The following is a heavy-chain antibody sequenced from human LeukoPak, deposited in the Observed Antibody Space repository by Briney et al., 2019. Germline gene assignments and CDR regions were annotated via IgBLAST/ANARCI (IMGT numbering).Heavy chain of an antibody. D-gene: IGHD2-15*01. CDR2: IYTSGST. CDR3: ARENRGYCSGGSCYRGYNWFDP. V-gene: IGHV4-4*07. J-gene: IGHJ5*02. CDR1: GGSVSSYY. Sequence: PSETLSLTCTVSGGSVSSYYWSWIRQPAGKGLEWIGRIYTSGSTNYNLSLKSRVTMSVDTSKSQFSLKLSSVTAADTAVYYCARENRGYCSGGSCYRGYNWFDPWGQGTLVTVSS.